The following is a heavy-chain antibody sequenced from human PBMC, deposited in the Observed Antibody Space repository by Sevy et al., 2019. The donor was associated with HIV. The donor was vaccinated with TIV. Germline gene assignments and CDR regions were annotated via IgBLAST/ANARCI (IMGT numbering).Heavy chain of an antibody. Sequence: SETLSLTCTVSGGSISSYYWSWIRQPPGKGLEWIGYIYYSGSTNYNPSLKSRVTISVDTSKNQFSPKLSSVTAADTAVYYCAGTYYYDSSGYPTNYYYGMDVWGQGTTVTVSS. V-gene: IGHV4-59*01. CDR3: AGTYYYDSSGYPTNYYYGMDV. D-gene: IGHD3-22*01. CDR2: IYYSGST. J-gene: IGHJ6*02. CDR1: GGSISSYY.